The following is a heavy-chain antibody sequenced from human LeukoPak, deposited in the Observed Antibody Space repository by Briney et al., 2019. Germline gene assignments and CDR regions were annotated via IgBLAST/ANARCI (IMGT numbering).Heavy chain of an antibody. CDR3: ARLISGVGYFDS. J-gene: IGHJ4*02. V-gene: IGHV4-59*12. CDR2: ILYSGST. Sequence: EPSETLSLTCIVPDGFISGYHWGWIRQPPGKALEWIGYILYSGSTNYNPSLRGRVTISVDTSKNHFSLKLSSVTAADTAVYYCARLISGVGYFDSWGQGTLVTVSS. CDR1: DGFISGYH. D-gene: IGHD3-10*01.